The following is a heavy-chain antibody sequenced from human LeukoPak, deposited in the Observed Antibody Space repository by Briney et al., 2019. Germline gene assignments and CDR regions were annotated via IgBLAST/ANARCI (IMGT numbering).Heavy chain of an antibody. J-gene: IGHJ6*03. D-gene: IGHD6-19*01. CDR2: IYYSGST. CDR3: PRVRPHRSGWSVAYYYYMDV. CDR1: GGSISSYY. Sequence: SETLSLTCTVSGGSISSYYWSWIRQPPGKGLEWIGYIYYSGSTNYNPSLKSRVTISVDTSKNQFSLKLSSVTAADTAVYYCPRVRPHRSGWSVAYYYYMDVWGKGTTVTVSS. V-gene: IGHV4-59*01.